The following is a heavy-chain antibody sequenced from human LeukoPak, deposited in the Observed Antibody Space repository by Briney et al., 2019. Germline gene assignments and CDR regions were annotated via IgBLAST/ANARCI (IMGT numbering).Heavy chain of an antibody. V-gene: IGHV3-21*01. D-gene: IGHD3-3*01. J-gene: IGHJ4*02. CDR2: ISSSSSYI. CDR1: GFTFSSYS. Sequence: KTGGSLRLSCAASGFTFSSYSMNWVRQAPGKGLEWVSSISSSSSYIYYADSVKGRFTISRDNAKNSLYLQMNSLRAEDTAVYYCARARSLEWLLASFYFDYWGQGTLVTVSS. CDR3: ARARSLEWLLASFYFDY.